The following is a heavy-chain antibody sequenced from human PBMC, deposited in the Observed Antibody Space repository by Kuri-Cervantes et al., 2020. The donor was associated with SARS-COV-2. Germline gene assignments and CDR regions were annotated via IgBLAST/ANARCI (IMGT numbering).Heavy chain of an antibody. CDR2: INPNSGGT. V-gene: IGHV1-2*02. Sequence: ASVKVSCKASGYTFTGYYMHWVRQAPGQGLEWMGWINPNSGGTNYAQKFQGRVTMTRDTSISTAYMELSRLRSDDTAVYYCAREIGYCSSTSCYNIRNAFDIWGQGTTVTVSS. CDR3: AREIGYCSSTSCYNIRNAFDI. D-gene: IGHD2-2*02. CDR1: GYTFTGYY. J-gene: IGHJ3*02.